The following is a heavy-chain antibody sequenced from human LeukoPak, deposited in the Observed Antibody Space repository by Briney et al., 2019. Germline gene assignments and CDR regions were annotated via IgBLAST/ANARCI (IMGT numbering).Heavy chain of an antibody. V-gene: IGHV3-7*03. CDR1: GFTFSSYW. CDR3: ALSSTARGGDDY. CDR2: IKQDESEK. Sequence: GGSLRLSCAASGFTFSSYWMSWVRQAPGKGLEWVANIKQDESEKYYVDSVKGRFTISRDDAKNSLYLQMSSLRVEDTGIYYCALSSTARGGDDYWGQGTLVTVSS. D-gene: IGHD3-16*01. J-gene: IGHJ4*02.